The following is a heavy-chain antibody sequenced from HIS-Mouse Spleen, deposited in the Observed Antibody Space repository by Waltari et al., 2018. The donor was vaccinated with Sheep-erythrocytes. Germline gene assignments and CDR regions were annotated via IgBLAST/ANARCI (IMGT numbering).Heavy chain of an antibody. CDR2: IIWNSGSI. CDR3: AKDIGTGLSYGMDV. V-gene: IGHV3-9*01. CDR1: GFTFDDYA. D-gene: IGHD1-1*01. J-gene: IGHJ6*02. Sequence: EVQLVESGGGLVQPGRSLRLSCAASGFTFDDYALHWVRQAPGKGLWLFSSIIWNSGSIGYADSVKGRFTISRDNAKNSLYLQMNSLRAEDTALYYCAKDIGTGLSYGMDVWGQGTTVTVSS.